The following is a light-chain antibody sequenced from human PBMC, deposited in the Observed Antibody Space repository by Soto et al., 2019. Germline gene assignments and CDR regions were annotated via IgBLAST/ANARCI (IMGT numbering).Light chain of an antibody. Sequence: DIQMTQSPSTLSASVGDRVTITCRASQSITSWLGWYQQKSGKAPRLLIYDASTLESGVPSRFSGSGSGTEFTLTINSLQPDDFAIYHCQQYSIYPYTFGQGTKLEIK. J-gene: IGKJ2*01. V-gene: IGKV1-5*01. CDR3: QQYSIYPYT. CDR1: QSITSW. CDR2: DAS.